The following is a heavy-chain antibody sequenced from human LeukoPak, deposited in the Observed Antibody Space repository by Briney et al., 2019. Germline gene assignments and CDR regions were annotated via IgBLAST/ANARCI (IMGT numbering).Heavy chain of an antibody. CDR3: ARGGGLDV. Sequence: GGSLRLSCAASGFNFKYAWMNWARQAPGKGLEWVASINHNGNVNYYVDSVKGRFTISRDNAKNSPYLQMSNLRAEDTAVYFCARGGGLDVWGQGATVTVSS. CDR1: GFNFKYAW. V-gene: IGHV3-7*03. J-gene: IGHJ6*02. D-gene: IGHD3-16*01. CDR2: INHNGNVN.